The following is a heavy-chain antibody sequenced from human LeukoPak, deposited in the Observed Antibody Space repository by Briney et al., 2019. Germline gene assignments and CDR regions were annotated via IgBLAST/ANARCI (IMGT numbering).Heavy chain of an antibody. J-gene: IGHJ3*02. CDR2: IYYSGST. CDR3: ARHGGPYRDDAFDI. Sequence: SETLSLTCTVSGGSISSSSYYWGWIRQPPGKGLEWIGSIYYSGSTYYNPSLKSRVTISVDTSKNQFSLKLSSVTAADTAVYYCARHGGPYRDDAFDIWGQGTMVTVSS. D-gene: IGHD3-16*01. V-gene: IGHV4-39*01. CDR1: GGSISSSSYY.